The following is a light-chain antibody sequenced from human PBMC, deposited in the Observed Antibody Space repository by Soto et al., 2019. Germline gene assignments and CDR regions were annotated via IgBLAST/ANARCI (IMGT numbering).Light chain of an antibody. J-gene: IGLJ1*01. CDR1: SSDVGAYNF. V-gene: IGLV2-14*01. CDR2: EVS. CDR3: ASLTTTSVV. Sequence: QSVLTQPASVSGSPGQSITISCTGTSSDVGAYNFVSWYQHHPDKAPKLMISEVSNRPSGVSDRFSGSKSGNTASLTISGLQDEDEADYYCASLTTTSVVFGTGTKVTVL.